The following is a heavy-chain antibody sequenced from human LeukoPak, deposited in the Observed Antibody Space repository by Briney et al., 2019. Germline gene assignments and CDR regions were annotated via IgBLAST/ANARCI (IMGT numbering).Heavy chain of an antibody. CDR3: ERVGGGDYVWGSYRRPFDY. D-gene: IGHD3-16*02. CDR1: GGSISSSSYY. V-gene: IGHV4-39*07. J-gene: IGHJ4*02. Sequence: SETLSLTCTVSGGSISSSSYYWGWIRQPPGKGLEWIGSIYYSGSTYYNPSLKSRVTISVDTSKNQFSLKLSSVTAADTAVYYGERVGGGDYVWGSYRRPFDYWGQGTLVTVSS. CDR2: IYYSGST.